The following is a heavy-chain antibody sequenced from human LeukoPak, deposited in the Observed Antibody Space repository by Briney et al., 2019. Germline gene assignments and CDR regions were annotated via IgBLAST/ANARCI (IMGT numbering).Heavy chain of an antibody. CDR3: AKGRDGSWRAFDY. Sequence: GGSLRLSCAASGFTFSSYGMHWVRQAPGKGLEWVAFIRYDGSNKYYADSVKGRFTISRDNSKNTLYLQMNSLRAEDTAVYYSAKGRDGSWRAFDYWGQGTLVTVSS. CDR1: GFTFSSYG. CDR2: IRYDGSNK. J-gene: IGHJ4*02. V-gene: IGHV3-30*02. D-gene: IGHD6-13*01.